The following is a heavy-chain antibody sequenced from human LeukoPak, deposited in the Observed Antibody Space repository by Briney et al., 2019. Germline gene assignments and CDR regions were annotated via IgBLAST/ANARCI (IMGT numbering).Heavy chain of an antibody. V-gene: IGHV1-2*02. CDR2: INPNSGGT. CDR3: ARESGVEMATINY. Sequence: GASVKVSCKASGYTFTGYYMHWVRQAPGQGLEWMGWINPNSGGTNYAQKFQGRVTMTRDTSISTAYMELSRLRSDDTAVYYCARESGVEMATINYWGQGTLVTVSS. D-gene: IGHD5-24*01. CDR1: GYTFTGYY. J-gene: IGHJ4*02.